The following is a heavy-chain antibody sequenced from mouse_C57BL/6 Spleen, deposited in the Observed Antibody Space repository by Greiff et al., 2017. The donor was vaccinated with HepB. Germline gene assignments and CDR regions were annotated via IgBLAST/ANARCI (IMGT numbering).Heavy chain of an antibody. CDR3: ARARDTTAMDY. D-gene: IGHD1-1*01. CDR2: ISYSGST. CDR1: GYSITSGYD. J-gene: IGHJ4*01. V-gene: IGHV3-1*01. Sequence: EVQGVESGPGMVKPSQSLSLTCTVTGYSITSGYDWHWIRHFPGNKLEWMGYISYSGSTNYNPSLKSRISITHDTSKNHFFLKLNSVTTEDTATYYCARARDTTAMDYWGQGTSVTVSS.